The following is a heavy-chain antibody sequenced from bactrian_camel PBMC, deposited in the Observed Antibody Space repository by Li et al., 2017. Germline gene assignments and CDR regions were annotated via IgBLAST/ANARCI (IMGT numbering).Heavy chain of an antibody. CDR2: ITFGGST. J-gene: IGHJ4*01. CDR1: GYTRSPYC. Sequence: HVQLVESGGGSVQAGGSLRLSCAASGYTRSPYCMGWFRQAPGKEREGVAAITFGGSTSYADSVKGRFTISRDNARNTLYLQMNSLKPEDTAMYSCAADASFRVRRCLAPEGFAFWGQGTQVTVS. V-gene: IGHV3S53*01. D-gene: IGHD5*01. CDR3: AADASFRVRRCLAPEGFAF.